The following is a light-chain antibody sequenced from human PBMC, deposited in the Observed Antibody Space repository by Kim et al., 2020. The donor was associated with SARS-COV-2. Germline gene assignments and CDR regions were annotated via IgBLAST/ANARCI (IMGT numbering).Light chain of an antibody. V-gene: IGLV3-1*01. CDR3: QTWDVSSGV. J-gene: IGLJ1*01. CDR2: QDN. CDR1: DLESRY. Sequence: SYELTQPPSVSVSSGQTASITCSGDDLESRYVSWYQQKPGQSPVLVIYQDNKRPSGLPARFSGSVSGNTATLTISGALPMDEADYYCQTWDVSSGVFGTGTKVTVL.